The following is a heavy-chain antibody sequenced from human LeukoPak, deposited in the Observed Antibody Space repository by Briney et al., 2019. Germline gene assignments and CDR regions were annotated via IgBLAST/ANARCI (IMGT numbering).Heavy chain of an antibody. D-gene: IGHD6-19*01. J-gene: IGHJ4*02. Sequence: SGGSLRLSCAASGFTFSSYAMRWVRQAPGKGLEWVAVISYDGSNKYYADSVKGRFTISRDNSKNTLYLQMNSLRAEDTAVYYCARTRSSSGWYVGFFDYWGQGALVTVSS. CDR1: GFTFSSYA. CDR2: ISYDGSNK. V-gene: IGHV3-30-3*01. CDR3: ARTRSSSGWYVGFFDY.